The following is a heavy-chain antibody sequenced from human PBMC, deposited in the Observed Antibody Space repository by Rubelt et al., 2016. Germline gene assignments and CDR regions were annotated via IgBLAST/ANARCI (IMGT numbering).Heavy chain of an antibody. CDR3: ARGVVHCSGGTCYAFNYGMDV. V-gene: IGHV1-18*01. CDR2: ISAYNDNI. J-gene: IGHJ6*02. CDR1: GYTFTSYG. D-gene: IGHD2-15*01. Sequence: QVQLVQSGAEVKKPGASVKVSCKASGYTFTSYGISWVRQAPGQGLEWMGWISAYNDNINYAQKLQGRVTMTTDTSTTTVYMELRSLTSDDTAMYYCARGVVHCSGGTCYAFNYGMDVWGQGTSITVS.